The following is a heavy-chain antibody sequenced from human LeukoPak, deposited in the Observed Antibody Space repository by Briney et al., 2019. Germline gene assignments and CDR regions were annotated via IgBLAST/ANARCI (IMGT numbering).Heavy chain of an antibody. J-gene: IGHJ4*02. D-gene: IGHD3-10*01. CDR3: ARVAYYYGSGGPKYYFDY. CDR1: GYTFTGYY. V-gene: IGHV1-2*02. Sequence: GASVKVSCTASGYTFTGYYMHWVRQAPGQGLEWMGWINPNSGGTNYAQKFQGRVTMTRDTSISTAYMELSRLRSDDTAVYYCARVAYYYGSGGPKYYFDYWGQGTLVTVSS. CDR2: INPNSGGT.